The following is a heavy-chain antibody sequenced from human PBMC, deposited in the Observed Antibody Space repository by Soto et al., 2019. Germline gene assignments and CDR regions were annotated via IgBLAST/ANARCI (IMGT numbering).Heavy chain of an antibody. CDR1: GGSFSGYY. V-gene: IGHV4-34*01. CDR2: INHSGST. D-gene: IGHD3-22*01. CDR3: ARERYYYDSSGYRPSNWFDP. Sequence: SETLSLTCAVYGGSFSGYYWSWIRQPPGKGLEWIGEINHSGSTNYNPSLKSRVTISVDTSKDQFSLKLSSVTAADTAVYYCARERYYYDSSGYRPSNWFDPWGQGTLVTVSS. J-gene: IGHJ5*02.